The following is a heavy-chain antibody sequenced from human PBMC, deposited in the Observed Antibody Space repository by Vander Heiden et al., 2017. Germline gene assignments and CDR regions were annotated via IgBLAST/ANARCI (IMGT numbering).Heavy chain of an antibody. J-gene: IGHJ6*02. Sequence: QVQLVQSGAEVKKPGASVKVSCKASGYTFPSYGISWVRQAPGQGLEWMGWISAYNGNTNYAQKLQGRVTMTTDTSTSTAYMELRSLRSDDTAVYYCARDPIWAGGYPEYYYYGMDVWGQGTTVTVSS. D-gene: IGHD3-22*01. CDR1: GYTFPSYG. V-gene: IGHV1-18*01. CDR2: ISAYNGNT. CDR3: ARDPIWAGGYPEYYYYGMDV.